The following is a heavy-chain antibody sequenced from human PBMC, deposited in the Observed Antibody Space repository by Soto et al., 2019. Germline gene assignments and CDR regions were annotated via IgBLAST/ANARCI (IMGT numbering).Heavy chain of an antibody. CDR2: ISAYNGNT. V-gene: IGHV1-18*04. D-gene: IGHD2-2*01. Sequence: RASVKVSCKASGYTFTSYGISWVRQAPGQGLEWMGWISAYNGNTNYAQKLQGRVTMTTDTSTSTAYMELRSLRSDDTAVYYCARYCSSTSCLNYYYYGMDVWGQGTTVTVS. CDR1: GYTFTSYG. CDR3: ARYCSSTSCLNYYYYGMDV. J-gene: IGHJ6*02.